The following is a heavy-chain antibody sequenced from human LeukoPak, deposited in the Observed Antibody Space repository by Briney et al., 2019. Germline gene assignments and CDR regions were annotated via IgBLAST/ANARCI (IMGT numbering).Heavy chain of an antibody. J-gene: IGHJ6*02. Sequence: PSQTLSLTCTVSGGSISSGGYYWSWIRQHPGKGLEWIGYIYYSGSTYYNPSLKSRVTISVDTSKNQSSLKLSSVTAADTAVYYCARDRRSYDFWSGHYGMDVWGQGTTVTVSS. CDR2: IYYSGST. CDR3: ARDRRSYDFWSGHYGMDV. CDR1: GGSISSGGYY. D-gene: IGHD3-3*01. V-gene: IGHV4-31*03.